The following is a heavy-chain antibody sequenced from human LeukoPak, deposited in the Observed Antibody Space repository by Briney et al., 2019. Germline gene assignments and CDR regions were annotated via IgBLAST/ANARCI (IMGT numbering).Heavy chain of an antibody. CDR1: GGSISSGDYY. D-gene: IGHD4-11*01. CDR3: ARTRGANLWTTVTPKFDP. J-gene: IGHJ5*02. CDR2: IYYSGST. V-gene: IGHV4-30-4*01. Sequence: SETLSLTCTVSGGSISSGDYYWSWIRQPPGKGLEWIGYIYYSGSTYYNLSLKSRVTISVDTSKNQFSLKLSSVTAADTAVYYCARTRGANLWTTVTPKFDPWGQGTLVTVSS.